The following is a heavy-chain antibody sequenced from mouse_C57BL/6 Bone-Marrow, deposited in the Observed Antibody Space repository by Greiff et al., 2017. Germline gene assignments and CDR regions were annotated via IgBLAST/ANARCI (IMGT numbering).Heavy chain of an antibody. D-gene: IGHD1-1*01. CDR1: GYTFTDYN. CDR2: INPNNGGT. CDR3: APYYYGSPFAY. J-gene: IGHJ3*01. V-gene: IGHV1-18*01. Sequence: VQLQQSGPELVKPGASVKIPCKASGYTFTDYNMDWVKQSHGKSLEWIGDINPNNGGTIYNQKFKGKATLTVDKSSSTAYMELRSLTSEDTAVYYCAPYYYGSPFAYWGQGTLGTVSA.